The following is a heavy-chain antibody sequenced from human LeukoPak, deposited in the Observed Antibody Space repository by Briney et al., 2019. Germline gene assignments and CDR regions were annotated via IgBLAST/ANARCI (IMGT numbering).Heavy chain of an antibody. CDR3: AKDASVWFGEFPFDY. CDR1: GFTFSDYY. D-gene: IGHD3-10*01. J-gene: IGHJ4*02. V-gene: IGHV3-11*01. CDR2: ISSSGSTK. Sequence: GGSLRLSCAASGFTFSDYYMSWIRQAPGKGLEWVSYISSSGSTKYYADSVKGRFTISRDNSKNTLYLQMNSLGAEDTAVYYCAKDASVWFGEFPFDYWGQGTLVTVSS.